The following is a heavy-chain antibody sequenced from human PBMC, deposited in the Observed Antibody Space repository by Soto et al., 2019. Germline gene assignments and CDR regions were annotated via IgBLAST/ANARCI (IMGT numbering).Heavy chain of an antibody. CDR3: ARDSVSVDSSARDFAFDY. CDR2: IIPIFGTA. V-gene: IGHV1-69*06. J-gene: IGHJ4*02. CDR1: GGTFSSYA. Sequence: SVKVSCKASGGTFSSYAISWVRQAPGQGLEWMGGIIPIFGTANYAQRFQGRVTITADKSTSTAYMELSSLRSEDTAVYYCARDSVSVDSSARDFAFDYWGQGTLVTVSS. D-gene: IGHD2-21*02.